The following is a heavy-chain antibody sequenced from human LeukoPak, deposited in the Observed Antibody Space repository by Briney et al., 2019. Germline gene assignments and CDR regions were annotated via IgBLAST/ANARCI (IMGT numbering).Heavy chain of an antibody. V-gene: IGHV3-7*01. Sequence: GGSLRLSCAASGFTFSSYWMSWVRQAPGKGREWVANIKQDGSEKYYVDSVKGRFTISRDNAKNSLYLQMNSLRAEDTAVYYCARDLGSGINYYYYYMDVWGKGTTVTVSS. CDR1: GFTFSSYW. D-gene: IGHD3-10*02. J-gene: IGHJ6*03. CDR2: IKQDGSEK. CDR3: ARDLGSGINYYYYYMDV.